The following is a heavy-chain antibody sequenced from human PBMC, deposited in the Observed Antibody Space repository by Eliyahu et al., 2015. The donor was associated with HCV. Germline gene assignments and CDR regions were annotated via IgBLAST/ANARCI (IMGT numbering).Heavy chain of an antibody. J-gene: IGHJ6*02. CDR2: IGPDGSDK. V-gene: IGHV3-7*01. D-gene: IGHD3-10*01. CDR3: ARDPYGSERGYGMDV. Sequence: EVQLVESGGGXVQPGGSLXLSCAASGXIFXXXWMSWVRQAPGQGLEWVANIGPDGSDKYYVDSVKGRFTISRDNAKSSLYLQINSLRDEDTALYFCARDPYGSERGYGMDVWGQGTTVTVSS. CDR1: GXIFXXXW.